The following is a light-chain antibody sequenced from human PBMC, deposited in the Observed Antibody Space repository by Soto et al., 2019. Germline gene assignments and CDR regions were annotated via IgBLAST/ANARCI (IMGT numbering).Light chain of an antibody. CDR1: QSVSNN. J-gene: IGKJ1*01. V-gene: IGKV3-15*01. CDR3: QYYGNSPLT. CDR2: GAS. Sequence: EIVMTQSPATLSVSPGERATLSCRASQSVSNNLAWYQQKPGQAPRLLIYGASTRATGIPARFSGSGSGTEFTLTISSLQSEDFAVYYCQYYGNSPLTFGQGTKVDIK.